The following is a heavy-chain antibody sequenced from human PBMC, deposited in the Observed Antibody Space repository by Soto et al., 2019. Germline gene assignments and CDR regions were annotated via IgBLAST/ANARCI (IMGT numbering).Heavy chain of an antibody. CDR1: GFTFSSYA. V-gene: IGHV3-23*01. Sequence: GGSLRLSCAASGFTFSSYAMSWVRQAPGKGLEWVSAISGSGGSTYYADSVKGRFTISRDNSKNTLYLQMNSLRAEDTAVYYCAKARNSIVVVPAADMDVWGQGTTVTVSS. CDR3: AKARNSIVVVPAADMDV. J-gene: IGHJ6*02. D-gene: IGHD2-2*01. CDR2: ISGSGGST.